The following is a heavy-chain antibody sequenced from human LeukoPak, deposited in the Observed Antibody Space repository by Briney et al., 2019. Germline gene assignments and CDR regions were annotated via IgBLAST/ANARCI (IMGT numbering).Heavy chain of an antibody. CDR1: GFTFSNAW. J-gene: IGHJ4*02. D-gene: IGHD2-15*01. V-gene: IGHV3-74*01. CDR2: INSDGSST. Sequence: PGGSLRLACAPSGFTFSNAWMSWVCQVPGKGLVWVSHINSDGSSTSYADSVKGRFTISRDNSKNTLYLQMNSLRAEDTAVYYCARELVVAAYPFDYWGQGTLVTVSS. CDR3: ARELVVAAYPFDY.